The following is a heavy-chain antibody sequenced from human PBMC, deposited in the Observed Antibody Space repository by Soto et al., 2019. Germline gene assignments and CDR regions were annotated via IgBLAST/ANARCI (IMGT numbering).Heavy chain of an antibody. V-gene: IGHV3-30-3*01. CDR2: ISHDGINK. Sequence: PGGSLRLCCAASGFTFSSYAMNWVRQAPGKGLEWVALISHDGINKYYADSVRGRFTISRDSSTNTLYLQMNSLRAADTAVYYCGRCTSTSCHLGSDYWGQGTLVTVSS. CDR1: GFTFSSYA. J-gene: IGHJ4*02. CDR3: GRCTSTSCHLGSDY. D-gene: IGHD2-2*01.